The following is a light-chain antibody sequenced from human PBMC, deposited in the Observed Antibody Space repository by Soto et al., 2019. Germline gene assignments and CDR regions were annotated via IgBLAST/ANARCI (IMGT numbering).Light chain of an antibody. CDR2: DAS. CDR3: QQYTNWPLT. V-gene: IGKV3-15*01. J-gene: IGKJ4*01. CDR1: HIVSNN. Sequence: EIVLTQSPATLSVSPGERATLSCRASHIVSNNLAWYQQKPGQAPRLLIYDASTRATGIPARFSGSGSGTEFTLTISSLQSEDFAVYYWQQYTNWPLTFGGGTKVEIK.